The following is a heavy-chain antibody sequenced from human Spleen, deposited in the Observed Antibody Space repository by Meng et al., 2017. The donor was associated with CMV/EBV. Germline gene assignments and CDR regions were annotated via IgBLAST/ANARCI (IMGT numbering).Heavy chain of an antibody. V-gene: IGHV3-48*03. CDR2: ISSSGSTI. Sequence: GGSLRLSCAASGFTFSSYEMNWVRQAPGKGLEWVAYISSSGSTIHYADSVKGRFTISRDNAENSLYLQMNSLRAEDTAVYYCARGVSYGVVTSPVGYWGQGTLVTVSS. D-gene: IGHD3-3*01. CDR3: ARGVSYGVVTSPVGY. J-gene: IGHJ4*02. CDR1: GFTFSSYE.